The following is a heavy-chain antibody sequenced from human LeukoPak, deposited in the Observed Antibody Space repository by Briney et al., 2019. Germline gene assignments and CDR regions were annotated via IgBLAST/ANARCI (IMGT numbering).Heavy chain of an antibody. CDR1: GGSISSYY. V-gene: IGHV4-59*12. CDR2: IYYSGST. Sequence: SETLSLTCTVSGGSISSYYWSWIRQPPGKGLEWIGYIYYSGSTNYNPSLKSRVTISVDTSKNQFSLKLSSVTAADTAVYYCAKVTASGFFDYWGQGTLVTVSS. D-gene: IGHD2-21*02. J-gene: IGHJ4*02. CDR3: AKVTASGFFDY.